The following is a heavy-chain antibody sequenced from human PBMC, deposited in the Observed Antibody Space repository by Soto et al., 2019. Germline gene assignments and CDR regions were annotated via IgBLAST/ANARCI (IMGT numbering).Heavy chain of an antibody. D-gene: IGHD2-15*01. CDR1: RFSVTNNKY. CDR3: ARDSRYCTDGGCSIMLDAFDV. V-gene: IGHV4-4*02. Sequence: QAQLQESGPGLVRPSGTLSLTCTVSRFSVTNNKYWNWVRQSPGKALEWIGEIYHSWATYYNPSLSGRASISMDKSKNQISLNLTSVTAADTAVYYCARDSRYCTDGGCSIMLDAFDVWGQGTLVTVSS. J-gene: IGHJ3*01. CDR2: IYHSWAT.